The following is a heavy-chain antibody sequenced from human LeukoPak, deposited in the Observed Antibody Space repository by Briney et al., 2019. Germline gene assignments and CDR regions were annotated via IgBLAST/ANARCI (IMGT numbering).Heavy chain of an antibody. Sequence: ASVKVSCGASECIFSNSLMHWVRQAPGQGLEWMAVVNPSDTSTTYAQSLQGRVTMTRDTSTSTVYMDLSGLRSEDTAMYYCVRENIAVPGPAFDYWGQGTLVTVSS. CDR3: VRENIAVPGPAFDY. CDR2: VNPSDTST. CDR1: ECIFSNSL. V-gene: IGHV1-46*04. D-gene: IGHD6-19*01. J-gene: IGHJ4*02.